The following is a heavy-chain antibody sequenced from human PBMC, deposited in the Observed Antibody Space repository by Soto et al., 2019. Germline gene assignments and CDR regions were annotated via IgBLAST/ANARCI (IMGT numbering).Heavy chain of an antibody. J-gene: IGHJ4*02. Sequence: QVHLVESGGGVVQPRRSLRLSCAASGFTCSNNNMHWVRQAPGKRLEWKGVISYEGSDTYYAGSVKCRFTISRANSKNTLYLPLDTLRAEDTAICFCVKEKGAAAGCDFWGQGNLVTVSS. CDR2: ISYEGSDT. D-gene: IGHD6-13*01. CDR3: VKEKGAAAGCDF. V-gene: IGHV3-30*18. CDR1: GFTCSNNN.